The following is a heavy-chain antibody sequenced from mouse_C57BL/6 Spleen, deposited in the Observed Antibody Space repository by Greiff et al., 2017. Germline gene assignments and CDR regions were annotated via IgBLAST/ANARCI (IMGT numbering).Heavy chain of an antibody. D-gene: IGHD2-4*01. J-gene: IGHJ2*01. V-gene: IGHV1-64*01. CDR2: IHPNSGST. CDR3: APIYYDYDGYFDY. CDR1: GYTFTSYW. Sequence: QVQLQQPGAELVKPGASVKLSCKASGYTFTSYWMHWVKQRPGQGLEWIGMIHPNSGSTNYNEKFKSKATLTVDKSSSTAYMQLSSLTSEDSAVYYCAPIYYDYDGYFDYWGQGTTLTVSS.